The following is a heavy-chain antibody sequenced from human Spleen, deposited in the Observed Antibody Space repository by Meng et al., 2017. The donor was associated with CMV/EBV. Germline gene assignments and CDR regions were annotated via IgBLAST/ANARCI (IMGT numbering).Heavy chain of an antibody. CDR1: GFTFSSYG. J-gene: IGHJ4*02. CDR2: IRYDGSNK. Sequence: GGSLRLSCAASGFTFSSYGMHWVRQAPGKGLEWVAFIRYDGSNKYYADSVKGRFTISRDNSKNTLYLQMNSLRAEDTAVYYCAKGVYDFWSGYQGGHYFDYWGQGTLVTVSS. CDR3: AKGVYDFWSGYQGGHYFDY. D-gene: IGHD3-3*01. V-gene: IGHV3-30*02.